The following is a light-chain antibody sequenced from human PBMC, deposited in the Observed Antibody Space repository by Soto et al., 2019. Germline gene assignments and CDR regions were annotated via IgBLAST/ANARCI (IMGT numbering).Light chain of an antibody. Sequence: EIVMTQSPASLSVSPGDGATLSCRASQSVASNVAWYQQKPAQGPILLIHSSTTRAVGVPARFSGSGSGTDFTLNINCLQSEDFAVYYCQQYHNGPAQYPFGQGTKLQI. CDR2: SST. J-gene: IGKJ2*01. V-gene: IGKV3-15*01. CDR3: QQYHNGPAQYP. CDR1: QSVASN.